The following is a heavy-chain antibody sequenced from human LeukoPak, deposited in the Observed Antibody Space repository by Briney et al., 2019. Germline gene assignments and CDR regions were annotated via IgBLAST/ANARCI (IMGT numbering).Heavy chain of an antibody. CDR3: ARGGRWTMIVVVITGGDYFDY. CDR1: GFTFSSYE. CDR2: ISSSGSTI. Sequence: GGSLRLSCAASGFTFSSYEMNWVRQAPGKGLEWVSYISSSGSTIYYADSVKGRFTISRDNAKNSLYLQTNSLRAEDTAVYYCARGGRWTMIVVVITGGDYFDYWGQGTLVTVSS. J-gene: IGHJ4*02. D-gene: IGHD3-22*01. V-gene: IGHV3-48*03.